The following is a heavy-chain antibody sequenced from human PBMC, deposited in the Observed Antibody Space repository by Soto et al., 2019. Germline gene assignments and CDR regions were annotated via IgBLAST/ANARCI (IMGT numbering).Heavy chain of an antibody. D-gene: IGHD3-3*01. V-gene: IGHV3-23*01. CDR3: AKDALHTLECLRVDDWFDA. J-gene: IGHJ5*02. Sequence: EVQLLESGGGLVQPGGSLRLSCAASGLTFSSYAMSWVRQAPGKGLEWVSAISGSGGSTYYADSVKGRFTISRDNSKNTLYLQRNSLRAEDTRVYDCAKDALHTLECLRVDDWFDAWGQGTLVSVSA. CDR2: ISGSGGST. CDR1: GLTFSSYA.